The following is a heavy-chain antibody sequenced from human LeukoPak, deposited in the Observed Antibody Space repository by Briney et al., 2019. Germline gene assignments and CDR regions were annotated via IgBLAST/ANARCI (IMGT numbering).Heavy chain of an antibody. CDR2: IIPIFGTA. CDR3: AREGQWGYYDSSGYRPTAFDI. Sequence: SVKVSCKASGGTFSSYAISWVRQAPGQGLEWMGGIIPIFGTANYAQKFQGRVTITADKSTSTAYMELSSLRSEDTAVYYCAREGQWGYYDSSGYRPTAFDIWGQGAMVTVSS. V-gene: IGHV1-69*06. CDR1: GGTFSSYA. J-gene: IGHJ3*02. D-gene: IGHD3-22*01.